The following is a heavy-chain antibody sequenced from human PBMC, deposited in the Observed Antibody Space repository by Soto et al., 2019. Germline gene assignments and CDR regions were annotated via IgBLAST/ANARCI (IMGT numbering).Heavy chain of an antibody. D-gene: IGHD5-18*01. Sequence: GGSLRLSCAASGFTFSNYSMNWVRQAPGKGLEWVSYISSGSSTIYYADSVKGRFTISRDNAKNSLYLQMNSLRVEDTAVYFCARYYSYGYNYYYYMDVWGKGTTVTVSS. J-gene: IGHJ6*03. V-gene: IGHV3-48*01. CDR2: ISSGSSTI. CDR3: ARYYSYGYNYYYYMDV. CDR1: GFTFSNYS.